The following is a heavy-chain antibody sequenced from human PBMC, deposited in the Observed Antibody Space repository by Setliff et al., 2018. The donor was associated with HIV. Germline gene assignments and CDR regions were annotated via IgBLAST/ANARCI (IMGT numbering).Heavy chain of an antibody. CDR3: VRGIVGASVFNY. J-gene: IGHJ4*02. V-gene: IGHV3-74*01. CDR2: ISPDGSVI. D-gene: IGHD1-26*01. Sequence: GGSLRLSCAASGFTFGSQWMHWVRQAPGKGLVWVSRISPDGSVINYAGSVKGRFTISRDNAKNTLYLQMNGLRAEDTAVYYSVRGIVGASVFNYWGQGTQVTVSS. CDR1: GFTFGSQW.